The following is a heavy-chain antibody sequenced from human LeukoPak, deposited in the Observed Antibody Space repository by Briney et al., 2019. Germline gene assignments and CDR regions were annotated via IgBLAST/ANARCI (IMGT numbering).Heavy chain of an antibody. CDR1: GGXFSXYA. D-gene: IGHD2-21*02. CDR2: IIPIFGTA. CDR3: ARVSDCGGDCYQYNWFDP. J-gene: IGHJ5*02. Sequence: KVSCXXXGGXFSXYAISWVRQAPGQGLEWMGGIIPIFGTANYAQKFQGRVTITADESTSTAYMELSSLRSEDTAVYYCARVSDCGGDCYQYNWFDPWGQGTLVTVSS. V-gene: IGHV1-69*01.